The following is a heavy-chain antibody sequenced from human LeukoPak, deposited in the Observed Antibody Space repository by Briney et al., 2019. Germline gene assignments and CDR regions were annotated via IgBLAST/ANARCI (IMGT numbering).Heavy chain of an antibody. Sequence: GASLKVSCKASGYTFTDYYMHWVRQAPGQGLEWMGWINPDSGGTNYAQEFQGRVTMTRDTSISTAYMELSRLTSDDTAVYYCARLQRHVGLDYWGQGTLVTVSS. CDR3: ARLQRHVGLDY. CDR2: INPDSGGT. D-gene: IGHD1-26*01. V-gene: IGHV1-2*02. CDR1: GYTFTDYY. J-gene: IGHJ4*02.